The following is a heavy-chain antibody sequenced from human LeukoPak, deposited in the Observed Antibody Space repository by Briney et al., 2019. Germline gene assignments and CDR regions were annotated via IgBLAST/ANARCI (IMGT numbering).Heavy chain of an antibody. Sequence: SETLSLTCTVSGGSISSGSYYWSWIRQPAGKGLEWIGRIYTSGSTNYNPSLKSRVTISVDTSKHQFSLKLSSVTAADTAVYYCARAVSALWFGELSPHDAFDIWGQGTMVTVSS. CDR3: ARAVSALWFGELSPHDAFDI. J-gene: IGHJ3*02. CDR2: IYTSGST. CDR1: GGSISSGSYY. V-gene: IGHV4-61*02. D-gene: IGHD3-10*01.